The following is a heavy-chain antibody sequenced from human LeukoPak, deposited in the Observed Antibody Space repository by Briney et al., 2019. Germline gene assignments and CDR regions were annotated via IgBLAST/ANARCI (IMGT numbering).Heavy chain of an antibody. J-gene: IGHJ4*02. CDR1: GFTFDVYA. Sequence: GGSLSLSCAVSGFTFDVYAMHWARHAPGEGLEWVSLISWDGGGTYYADTVKARFTISRDNSKNSLYLQMNRLRAEDTALYYCAKDMAAYYYASGNIDYWGQGTLVTVSS. CDR3: AKDMAAYYYASGNIDY. CDR2: ISWDGGGT. V-gene: IGHV3-43D*03. D-gene: IGHD3-10*01.